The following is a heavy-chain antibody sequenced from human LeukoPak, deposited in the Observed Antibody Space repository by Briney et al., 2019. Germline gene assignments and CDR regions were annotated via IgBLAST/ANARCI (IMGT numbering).Heavy chain of an antibody. CDR2: ISGSGGST. Sequence: PGGSLRLSCAASGFTFSSYTMSWVRQAPGKGLEWVSAISGSGGSTYYADSVKGRFTISRDISKNSLYLQMNSLRTEDTALYYCAKGDSAMDTTLDYWGQGTLVTVSS. CDR3: AKGDSAMDTTLDY. V-gene: IGHV3-23*01. J-gene: IGHJ4*02. D-gene: IGHD5-18*01. CDR1: GFTFSSYT.